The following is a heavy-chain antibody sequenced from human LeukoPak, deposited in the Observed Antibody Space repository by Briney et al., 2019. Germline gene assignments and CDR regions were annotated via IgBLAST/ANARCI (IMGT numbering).Heavy chain of an antibody. CDR3: ARITFGGVIAFYGMDV. CDR1: GYTLTGYY. V-gene: IGHV1-18*04. D-gene: IGHD3-16*02. Sequence: ASLKVSCKASGYTLTGYYMHWVRQAPGQGLEWMRWISAYNGNTNYAQKLQGRVTMTTDTSTSTAYMELRSLRSDDTAVYYCARITFGGVIAFYGMDVWGQGTTVTVSS. J-gene: IGHJ6*02. CDR2: ISAYNGNT.